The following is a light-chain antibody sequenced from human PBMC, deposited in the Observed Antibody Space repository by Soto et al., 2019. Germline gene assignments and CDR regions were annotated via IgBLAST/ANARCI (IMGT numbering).Light chain of an antibody. CDR3: QQYNNWPPWT. J-gene: IGKJ1*01. CDR2: GAS. Sequence: EIVMTQSPATLSVSPGERATLSCWASQSVSSNLAWYQQKPGQAPRLLIYGASTRATGIPARFSGSGSGTEFPLPINSLQSEDFAVYYCQQYNNWPPWTFGQGTKVEIK. CDR1: QSVSSN. V-gene: IGKV3-15*01.